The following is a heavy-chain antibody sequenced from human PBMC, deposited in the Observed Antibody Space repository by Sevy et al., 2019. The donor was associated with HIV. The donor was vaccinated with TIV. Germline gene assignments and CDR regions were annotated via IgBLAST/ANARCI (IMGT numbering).Heavy chain of an antibody. CDR2: INRSGST. J-gene: IGHJ3*02. V-gene: IGHV4-34*01. Sequence: SETLSLTCGVSGGSFSAYYWSWIRQPPGKGLEWIGEINRSGSTHYNPSLKSRFTISVDTSKKQFSLNLSSVTAADTAVYYCARVYSSAPHFDIWGQGTMVTVSS. CDR1: GGSFSAYY. D-gene: IGHD6-19*01. CDR3: ARVYSSAPHFDI.